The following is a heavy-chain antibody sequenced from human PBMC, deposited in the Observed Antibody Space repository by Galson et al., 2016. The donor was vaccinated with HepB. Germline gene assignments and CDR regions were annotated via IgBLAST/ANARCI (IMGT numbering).Heavy chain of an antibody. V-gene: IGHV1-2*02. Sequence: SVKVSCKASGYTFTDYYIHWVRRAPGQGLEWIGWINPNSGGTNYAQKFQGRVTMTRDTSISTAYMELSRLRSDDAAVYYCAKDYYGSGSWNDYWGQGTLVTVSS. D-gene: IGHD3-10*01. J-gene: IGHJ4*02. CDR1: GYTFTDYY. CDR3: AKDYYGSGSWNDY. CDR2: INPNSGGT.